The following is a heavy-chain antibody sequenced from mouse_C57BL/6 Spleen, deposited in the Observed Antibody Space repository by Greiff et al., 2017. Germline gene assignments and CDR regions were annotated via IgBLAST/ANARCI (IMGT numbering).Heavy chain of an antibody. CDR2: IYPGDGDT. J-gene: IGHJ3*01. CDR3: ARSAYGYDGAY. D-gene: IGHD2-2*01. CDR1: GYAFSSSW. V-gene: IGHV1-82*01. Sequence: QVQLQQSGPELVKPGASVKISCKASGYAFSSSWMNWVKQRPGTGLEWIGRIYPGDGDTNYNGKFKGKATLTADKSSSTAYMQISSLTSEDSAVYFCARSAYGYDGAYWGQGTLVTVSA.